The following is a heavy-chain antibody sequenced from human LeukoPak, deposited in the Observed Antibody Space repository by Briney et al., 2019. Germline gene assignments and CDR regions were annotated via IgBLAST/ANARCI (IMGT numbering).Heavy chain of an antibody. CDR3: ARGDDFSGDY. V-gene: IGHV3-7*04. CDR1: GFTFSNYW. Sequence: GGSLRLSGAASGFTFSNYWMSWVRQAPGEGLEWVANTNQDGNEKYYVDSVKGRFTISRDNAKNSLYLQMNSLRAEDTAVYYCARGDDFSGDYWGQGTLVTVSS. D-gene: IGHD2-21*02. CDR2: TNQDGNEK. J-gene: IGHJ4*02.